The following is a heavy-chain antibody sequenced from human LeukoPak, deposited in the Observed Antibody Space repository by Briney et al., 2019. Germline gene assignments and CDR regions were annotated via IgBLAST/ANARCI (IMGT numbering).Heavy chain of an antibody. J-gene: IGHJ4*02. CDR1: GFTFSSYA. D-gene: IGHD5-24*01. CDR3: AKDPHLSYNYIFDY. Sequence: GGSLRLSCAASGFTFSSYAMSWVRQAPGKGLEWVSAISGSGGSTYYADSVKGRFTISRDNSKNTLYLQMNSLRTEDTAVYYCAKDPHLSYNYIFDYWGQGTLVTVSS. V-gene: IGHV3-23*01. CDR2: ISGSGGST.